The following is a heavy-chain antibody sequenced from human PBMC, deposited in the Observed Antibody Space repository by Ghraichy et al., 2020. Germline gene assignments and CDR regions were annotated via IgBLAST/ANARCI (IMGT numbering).Heavy chain of an antibody. V-gene: IGHV3-30*18. J-gene: IGHJ6*02. Sequence: GGSLRLSCAASGFTFSSYGMHWVRQAPGKGLEWVAVISYDGSNKYYADSVKGRFTISRDNSKNTLYLQMNSLRAEDTAVYYCAKGGYDFWSGVDVWGQGTTVTVSS. D-gene: IGHD3-3*01. CDR2: ISYDGSNK. CDR1: GFTFSSYG. CDR3: AKGGYDFWSGVDV.